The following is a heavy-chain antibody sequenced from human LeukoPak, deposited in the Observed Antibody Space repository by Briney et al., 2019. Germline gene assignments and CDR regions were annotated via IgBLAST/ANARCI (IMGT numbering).Heavy chain of an antibody. V-gene: IGHV3-30*03. CDR1: GFIFNNYG. Sequence: GGSLRLSCAASGFIFNNYGMHWVRQAPGKGLEWVAVISYDGSNKYYADSVKGRFTISRDNSKNTLYLQMNSLRAEDTAVYYCARDHQGYSSSWYRWFDPWGQGTLVTVSS. CDR3: ARDHQGYSSSWYRWFDP. CDR2: ISYDGSNK. D-gene: IGHD6-13*01. J-gene: IGHJ5*02.